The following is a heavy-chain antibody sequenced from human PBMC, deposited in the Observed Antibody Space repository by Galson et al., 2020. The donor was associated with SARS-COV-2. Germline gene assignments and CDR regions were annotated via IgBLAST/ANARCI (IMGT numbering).Heavy chain of an antibody. CDR2: IYYSGST. V-gene: IGHV4-31*03. D-gene: IGHD3-22*01. CDR1: GGSISSGGYY. Sequence: SQTLSLTCTVSGGSISSGGYYWSWIRQHPGKGLEWIGYIYYSGSTYYNPSLKSRVTISVDTSKNQFSLKLSSVTAADTAVYYCARAPTMIVVVINAFDIWGQGTMVTVSS. CDR3: ARAPTMIVVVINAFDI. J-gene: IGHJ3*02.